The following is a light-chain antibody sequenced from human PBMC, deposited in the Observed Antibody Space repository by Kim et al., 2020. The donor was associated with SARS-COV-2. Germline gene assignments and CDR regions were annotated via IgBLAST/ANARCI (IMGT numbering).Light chain of an antibody. CDR1: SGSIASNY. V-gene: IGLV6-57*01. CDR2: EDN. J-gene: IGLJ3*02. Sequence: NFKLTQTHSVSESPGKTVTISCTRSSGSIASNYVQWYQQRPGSSPTTVIYEDNHRPSGVPDRFSGSIDSSSNSASLTISGLKTEDETDYYCQSYDSSNHGVFGGGTQLTVL. CDR3: QSYDSSNHGV.